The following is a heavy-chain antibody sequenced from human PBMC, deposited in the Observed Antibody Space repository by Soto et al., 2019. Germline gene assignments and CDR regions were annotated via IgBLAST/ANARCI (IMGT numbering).Heavy chain of an antibody. J-gene: IGHJ6*02. CDR3: AGHSRGSSWYESYYYGMDV. D-gene: IGHD6-13*01. CDR2: IYYSGST. CDR1: GGSISSYY. V-gene: IGHV4-59*08. Sequence: SETLSLTCTVSGGSISSYYWSWIRQPPGKGLEWIGYIYYSGSTNYNPSLKSRVTISVDTSKNQFSLKLSSVTAADTAVYYCAGHSRGSSWYESYYYGMDVWGQGNSVTVSS.